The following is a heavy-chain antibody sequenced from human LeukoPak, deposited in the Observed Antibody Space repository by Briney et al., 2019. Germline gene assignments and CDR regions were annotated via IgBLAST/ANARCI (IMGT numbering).Heavy chain of an antibody. CDR2: ISGSGGST. V-gene: IGHV3-23*01. D-gene: IGHD2-15*01. CDR3: AKDLCVVVVAATCYAFDI. Sequence: QSGGSLGLSCAASGFTFSSYAMSWVRQAPGKGLEWVSAISGSGGSTYYADSVKGRFTISRDNSKNTLYLQMNSLRAEDTAVYYCAKDLCVVVVAATCYAFDIWGQGTMVTVSS. CDR1: GFTFSSYA. J-gene: IGHJ3*02.